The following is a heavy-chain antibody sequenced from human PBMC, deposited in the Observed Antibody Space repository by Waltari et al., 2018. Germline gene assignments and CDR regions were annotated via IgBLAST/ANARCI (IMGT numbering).Heavy chain of an antibody. CDR1: GMSTHSFKSAY. Sequence: VQLVESGGGLVQPGVSLRLSCVVSGMSTHSFKSAYMSWVLRGPTRGLEWIGRIKTDSEGAATEFAAPVKGRFSISRDDSKKTLYLQLSSLEKDDTAVYYCVTDRGDFDYWGQGTLVTVSS. CDR2: IKTDSEGAAT. J-gene: IGHJ4*02. V-gene: IGHV3-15*01. D-gene: IGHD3-10*01. CDR3: VTDRGDFDY.